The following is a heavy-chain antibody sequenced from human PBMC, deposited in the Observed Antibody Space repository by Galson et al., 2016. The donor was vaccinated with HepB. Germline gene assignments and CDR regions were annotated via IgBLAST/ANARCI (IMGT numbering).Heavy chain of an antibody. D-gene: IGHD4-17*01. J-gene: IGHJ4*02. CDR2: IYPGDSDT. V-gene: IGHV5-51*01. Sequence: QSGAEVKKPGESLQISCQGFGYTFTSYWIAWVRQMPGKGLEWMGIIYPGDSDTRYSPSFQGQVTISADRSISTAYLQWSSLKASYTAMFYCARMDYGDYLFDYWGQGTLVTVSS. CDR1: GYTFTSYW. CDR3: ARMDYGDYLFDY.